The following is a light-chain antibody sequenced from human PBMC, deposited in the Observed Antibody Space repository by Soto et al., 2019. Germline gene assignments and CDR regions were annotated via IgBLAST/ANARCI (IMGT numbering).Light chain of an antibody. CDR2: EVS. CDR1: TSDVGAYNY. J-gene: IGLJ1*01. Sequence: QSLLAQPASVSGSPGQSITISCTGSTSDVGAYNYVSWYKHHPGPAPQLMIYEVSNRPSGVSNRFSGSKSGNTASLTISGLQADDEGDYYCSSKTSSSSPFDFGTGTKVTVL. V-gene: IGLV2-14*01. CDR3: SSKTSSSSPFD.